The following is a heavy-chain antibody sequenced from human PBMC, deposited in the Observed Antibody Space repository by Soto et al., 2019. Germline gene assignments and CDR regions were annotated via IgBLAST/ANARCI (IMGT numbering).Heavy chain of an antibody. CDR3: ARGEYQLLDYYYYMDV. CDR1: GFTFSSYS. J-gene: IGHJ6*03. Sequence: EVQLVESGGGLVQPGGSLRLSCAASGFTFSSYSMNWVRQAPGKGLEWVSYISSSSSTIYYADSVKGRFTISRDNAKNSLYLQMNSLSAEDTAVYYCARGEYQLLDYYYYMDVWGKGTTVTVSS. CDR2: ISSSSSTI. V-gene: IGHV3-48*01. D-gene: IGHD2-2*01.